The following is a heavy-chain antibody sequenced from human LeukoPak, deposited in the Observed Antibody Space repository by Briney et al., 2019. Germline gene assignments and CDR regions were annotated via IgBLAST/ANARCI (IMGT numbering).Heavy chain of an antibody. CDR1: GITVSSSY. CDR3: ARAVVGTAGRFDY. D-gene: IGHD1-26*01. CDR2: IFSGGRI. Sequence: GGSLRLSCAVSGITVSSSYMAWVRQAPERGLECVSVIFSGGRINYADSVKGRFTISRDDSKNTLYLQMNSLRVEDTALYYYARAVVGTAGRFDYWGQGALVTVSS. V-gene: IGHV3-66*01. J-gene: IGHJ4*02.